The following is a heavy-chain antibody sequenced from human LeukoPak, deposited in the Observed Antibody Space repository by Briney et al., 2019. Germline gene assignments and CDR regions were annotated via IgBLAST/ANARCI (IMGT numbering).Heavy chain of an antibody. V-gene: IGHV3-74*01. D-gene: IGHD5-12*01. CDR2: INPDGSST. J-gene: IGHJ3*02. Sequence: GGSLRLSCAASGFTFSGYWMHWVRQTPGKGLVWVSRINPDGSSTGYVDSVKGRFTVSRDNAKNTLYLQMNSLRAEDTAVYYCARDGRGSAFDIWGQGTMVTVSS. CDR1: GFTFSGYW. CDR3: ARDGRGSAFDI.